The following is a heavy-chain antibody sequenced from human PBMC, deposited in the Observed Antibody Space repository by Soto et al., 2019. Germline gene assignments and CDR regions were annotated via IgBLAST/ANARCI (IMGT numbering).Heavy chain of an antibody. Sequence: QVQLEQSGAEVKKPGSSVKVSCKATGVTLSSYAISWVRQAPGQGLEWLGGIIPVFGTADYAQKFQGRVTITADKSTSTAYMELNSLTSEDTAVYYCARDLRMVENGANWFDPWGQGTLVTVSS. CDR2: IIPVFGTA. D-gene: IGHD2-8*01. J-gene: IGHJ5*02. V-gene: IGHV1-69*06. CDR1: GVTLSSYA. CDR3: ARDLRMVENGANWFDP.